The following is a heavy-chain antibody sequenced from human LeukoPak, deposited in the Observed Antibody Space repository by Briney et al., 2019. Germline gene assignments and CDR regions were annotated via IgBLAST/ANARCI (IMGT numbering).Heavy chain of an antibody. CDR3: ARGTIYCSRTTCQDAFDI. J-gene: IGHJ3*02. CDR2: MNPNSGDT. D-gene: IGHD2-2*01. Sequence: GASVKVSCKASGYPVSSYDINWVRQATGQGPEWMGWMNPNSGDTGYAQKFQGRVTMTRDTSISTAYMDLSSLRSDDTAVYYCARGTIYCSRTTCQDAFDIWGQGTMVTVSS. CDR1: GYPVSSYD. V-gene: IGHV1-8*01.